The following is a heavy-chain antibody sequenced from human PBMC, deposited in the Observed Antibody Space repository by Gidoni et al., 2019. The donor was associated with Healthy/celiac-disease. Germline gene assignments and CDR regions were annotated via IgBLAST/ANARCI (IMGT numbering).Heavy chain of an antibody. CDR1: RFPLTSYA. J-gene: IGHJ6*02. CDR2: ISGSGGST. CDR3: AKILGGYRGSALLTVTTRFYYYYGMDV. Sequence: EVQRLVSGGGLVQPGGSLRLSCAASRFPLTSYAIHLVPQASRKGLEWVAGISGSGGSTYYADSVKGRCTISRDNSKNTVYLQMNSLRAEDTAVYYCAKILGGYRGSALLTVTTRFYYYYGMDVWGQGTTVTVSS. D-gene: IGHD4-17*01. V-gene: IGHV3-23*01.